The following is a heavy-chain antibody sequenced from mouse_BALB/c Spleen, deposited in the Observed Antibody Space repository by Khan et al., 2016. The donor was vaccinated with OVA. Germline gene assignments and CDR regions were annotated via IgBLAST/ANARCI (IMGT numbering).Heavy chain of an antibody. J-gene: IGHJ3*01. CDR3: AIGGYSPWVAY. D-gene: IGHD2-3*01. CDR1: GFNIKDYY. Sequence: VQLQQSGAELVRPGALVNLSCKVSGFNIKDYYMHWVKQRPEQGLEWIGWIDPENGNTIYDPKFQGQASITSDTSSNTAYMRLSSLTSEDTAVYYCAIGGYSPWVAYWGRGTLVTVSA. V-gene: IGHV14-1*02. CDR2: IDPENGNT.